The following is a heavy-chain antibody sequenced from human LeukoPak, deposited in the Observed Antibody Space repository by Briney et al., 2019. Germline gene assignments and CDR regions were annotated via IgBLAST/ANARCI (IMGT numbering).Heavy chain of an antibody. CDR3: ARGQSWAFDY. CDR2: IKPDGSEQ. Sequence: GGSLRLSCAASGFTFSTYWMSWVRQAPGKGLEWVDNIKPDGSEQYYVDSVKGRFTFSRDNAKNSVSLQMNSLRAEDTAVYYCARGQSWAFDYWGQGTLVTVSS. J-gene: IGHJ4*02. CDR1: GFTFSTYW. D-gene: IGHD1-26*01. V-gene: IGHV3-7*05.